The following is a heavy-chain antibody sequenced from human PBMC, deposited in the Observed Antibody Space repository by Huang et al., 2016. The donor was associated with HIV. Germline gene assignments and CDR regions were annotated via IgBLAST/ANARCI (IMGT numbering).Heavy chain of an antibody. CDR1: GYTFTRYD. J-gene: IGHJ6*03. V-gene: IGHV1-8*03. CDR2: RNPNSGNT. CDR3: ARRWPYYYMDV. Sequence: QVQLVQSGAAVKKPGASVKVSCKASGYTFTRYDINWLRQATGQGLGWMGWRNPNSGNTGYAQKFQGRVTITRNTSISTAYMELSSLRSEDTAVYYCARRWPYYYMDVWGKGTTVTVSS.